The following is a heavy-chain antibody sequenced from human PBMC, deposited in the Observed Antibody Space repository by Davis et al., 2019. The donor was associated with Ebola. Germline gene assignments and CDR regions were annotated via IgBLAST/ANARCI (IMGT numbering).Heavy chain of an antibody. CDR3: ARDRGGFTMVRERKYYYGMDV. CDR1: GGSISSSSYY. J-gene: IGHJ6*02. Sequence: MPSETLSLTCTVSGGSISSSSYYWGWIRQPPGKGLEWIGSIYYSGSTYYNPSLKSRVTISVDTSKNQFSLKLSSVTAADTAVYYCARDRGGFTMVRERKYYYGMDVWGQGTTVTVSS. CDR2: IYYSGST. V-gene: IGHV4-39*07. D-gene: IGHD3-10*01.